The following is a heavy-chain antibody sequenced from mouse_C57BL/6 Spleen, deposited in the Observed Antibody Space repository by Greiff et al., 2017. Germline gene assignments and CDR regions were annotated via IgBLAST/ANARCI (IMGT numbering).Heavy chain of an antibody. CDR2: IYPGDGDT. CDR1: GYAFSSSW. CDR3: SRFYDGYYVSYVDY. Sequence: VKLMESGPELVKPGASVKISCKASGYAFSSSWMNWVKQRPGKGLEWIGRIYPGDGDTHYNGKFNGKATLTAEKSSSTAYMQLSILPSEYSAVYFCSRFYDGYYVSYVDYWGQGTTLTVSS. V-gene: IGHV1-82*01. D-gene: IGHD2-3*01. J-gene: IGHJ2*01.